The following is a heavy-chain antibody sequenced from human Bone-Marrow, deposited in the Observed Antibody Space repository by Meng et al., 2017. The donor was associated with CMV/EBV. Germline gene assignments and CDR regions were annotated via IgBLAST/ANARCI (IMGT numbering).Heavy chain of an antibody. V-gene: IGHV4-4*02. CDR3: ARSSGWWSLEY. J-gene: IGHJ4*02. Sequence: SETLSLTCAVSGGSITASYKYWSWVRQPPGKGLEWIGEVSYSGSAKYVSALQSRATISIDKTKSQFSLKLTSVTAADTGVYFCARSSGWWSLEYWGPGALVNVSS. CDR1: GGSITASYKY. D-gene: IGHD2-15*01. CDR2: VSYSGSA.